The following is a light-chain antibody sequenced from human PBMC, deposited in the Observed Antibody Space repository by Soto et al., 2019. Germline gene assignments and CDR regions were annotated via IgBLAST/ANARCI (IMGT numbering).Light chain of an antibody. CDR1: HSIGSW. CDR3: QQYNSFLWT. Sequence: DIQMTQSPSTLSASVGDRVTITCRASHSIGSWLAWYQQKPGKAPKSLIYDASILESGVPSRFSGSGSGTEFTLPISSLQPGDFATYYCQQYNSFLWTFGQGTKVEI. CDR2: DAS. J-gene: IGKJ1*01. V-gene: IGKV1-5*01.